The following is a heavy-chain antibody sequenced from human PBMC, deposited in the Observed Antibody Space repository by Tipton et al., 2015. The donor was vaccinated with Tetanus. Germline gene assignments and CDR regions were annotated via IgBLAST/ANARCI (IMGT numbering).Heavy chain of an antibody. D-gene: IGHD4-11*01. CDR2: INHRGGT. Sequence: TLSLTCAVSGGSLSGFYWSWIRQPPGKGLEGIGEINHRGGTSYSPSLKSRVTISVDTSKSQFSLNMTSVTAADTAVYYCARHKQYYFDYWGQGALVTVSS. CDR3: ARHKQYYFDY. J-gene: IGHJ4*02. CDR1: GGSLSGFY. V-gene: IGHV4-34*01.